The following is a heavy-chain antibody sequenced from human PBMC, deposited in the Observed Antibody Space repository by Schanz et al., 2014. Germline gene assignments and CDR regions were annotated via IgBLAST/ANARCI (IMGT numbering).Heavy chain of an antibody. CDR1: GFTFSTYA. CDR2: LTGSGGGT. D-gene: IGHD6-19*01. J-gene: IGHJ6*03. Sequence: EVQLLESGGGLVQPGGSLRLSCAASGFTFSTYAMSWVRQAPGKGPEWVSSLTGSGGGTYYADSVRGRFTISRDSSKKTLYLQMNSLRAEDTAVYYCARDHQWLARYYMDVWGKGTTVTVSS. CDR3: ARDHQWLARYYMDV. V-gene: IGHV3-23*01.